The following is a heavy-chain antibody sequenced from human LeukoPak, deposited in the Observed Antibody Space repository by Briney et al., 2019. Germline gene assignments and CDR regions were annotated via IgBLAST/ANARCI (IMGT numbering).Heavy chain of an antibody. CDR2: MNPNSGNT. J-gene: IGHJ6*03. V-gene: IGHV1-8*03. CDR1: GYTFTSYD. D-gene: IGHD6-13*01. Sequence: ASVKVSCKASGYTFTSYDINWVRQATGQGLEWMGWMNPNSGNTGYAQKFQGRVTITRNTSISTAYMELSGLRSEDTAVYYCARGPLAAADDYYMDVWGKGTTVTVSS. CDR3: ARGPLAAADDYYMDV.